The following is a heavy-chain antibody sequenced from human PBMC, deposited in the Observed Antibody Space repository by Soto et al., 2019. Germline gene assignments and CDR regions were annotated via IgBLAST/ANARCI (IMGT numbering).Heavy chain of an antibody. Sequence: QVQLVQSGAEVKKPGASVKVSCKASGYTFTSYGISCVRQAPGQGLEWMGWISAYNGNTNYAQKLQGRVTMTTDTSTSTASMELRSLRSDDTAVYYCASRFRGHYSNDGGYYGMDVWGQGPTVTVSS. CDR3: ASRFRGHYSNDGGYYGMDV. J-gene: IGHJ6*02. CDR2: ISAYNGNT. CDR1: GYTFTSYG. V-gene: IGHV1-18*04. D-gene: IGHD4-4*01.